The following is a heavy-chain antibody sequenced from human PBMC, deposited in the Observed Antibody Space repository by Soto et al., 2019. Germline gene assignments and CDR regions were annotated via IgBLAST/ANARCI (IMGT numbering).Heavy chain of an antibody. V-gene: IGHV4-39*07. Sequence: SETLSLTCTVSGGSISSSTYYWGWMRQPPGKGLEWIASFFIGGNTYYNPSLKSRVTISVDTSKNQFSLKLSSVTAADTAVYYCARAGVDPFFDYWGQGSLVTVSS. CDR3: ARAGVDPFFDY. CDR2: FFIGGNT. D-gene: IGHD3-10*01. CDR1: GGSISSSTYY. J-gene: IGHJ4*02.